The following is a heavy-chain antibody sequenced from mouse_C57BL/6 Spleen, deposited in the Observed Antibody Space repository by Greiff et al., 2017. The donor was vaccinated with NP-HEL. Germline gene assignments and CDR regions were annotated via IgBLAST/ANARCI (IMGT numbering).Heavy chain of an antibody. CDR3: ASYGSSYGGAMDY. D-gene: IGHD1-1*01. CDR1: GFSLTSYG. J-gene: IGHJ4*01. CDR2: IWSGGST. V-gene: IGHV2-2*01. Sequence: QVHVKQSGPGLVQPSQSLSITCTVSGFSLTSYGVHWVRQSPGKGLEWLGVIWSGGSTDYNAAFISRLSISKDNSKSQVFFKMNSLQADDTAIYYCASYGSSYGGAMDYWGQGTSVTVSS.